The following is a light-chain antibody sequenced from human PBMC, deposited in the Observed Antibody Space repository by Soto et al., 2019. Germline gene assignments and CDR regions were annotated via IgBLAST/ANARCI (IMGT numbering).Light chain of an antibody. CDR2: DAS. Sequence: VMTQSPATLSVSPGESATLSCRASQSISNNLAWYQQKPGQAPRLLMYDASTRATGIPDRFSGSGSGADFTLTISSLQSEDLAVYYCQQYNNWPRTFGRGPR. V-gene: IGKV3-15*01. CDR3: QQYNNWPRT. J-gene: IGKJ1*01. CDR1: QSISNN.